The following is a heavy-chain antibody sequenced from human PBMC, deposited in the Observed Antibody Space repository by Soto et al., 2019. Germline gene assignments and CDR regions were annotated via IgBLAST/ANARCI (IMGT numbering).Heavy chain of an antibody. D-gene: IGHD1-26*01. V-gene: IGHV1-69*13. CDR2: IIPIFGTA. Sequence: SVKVSCKASGGTFSSYAISWVRQAPGQGLEWMGGIIPIFGTANYAQKFQGRVTITADESTSTAYMELSSLRSEDTAVYYCARAVGAKYNWFDPWGQGTLVTVSS. CDR1: GGTFSSYA. CDR3: ARAVGAKYNWFDP. J-gene: IGHJ5*02.